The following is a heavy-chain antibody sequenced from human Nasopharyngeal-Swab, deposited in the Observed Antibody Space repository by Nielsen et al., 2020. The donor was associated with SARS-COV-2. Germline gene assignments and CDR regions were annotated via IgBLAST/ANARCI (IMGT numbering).Heavy chain of an antibody. D-gene: IGHD1-26*01. V-gene: IGHV4-30-4*01. CDR2: ISYRGST. J-gene: IGHJ6*02. Sequence: SETLSLTCTVSGGSISSGDYYWSWIRQPPGKGLEWIGYISYRGSTYYNPSLKSRVTISVDTSKNQVSLNLSSVTAADTAVYYCARDYRGAGYYYYGMDVWGQGTTVTVSS. CDR3: ARDYRGAGYYYYGMDV. CDR1: GGSISSGDYY.